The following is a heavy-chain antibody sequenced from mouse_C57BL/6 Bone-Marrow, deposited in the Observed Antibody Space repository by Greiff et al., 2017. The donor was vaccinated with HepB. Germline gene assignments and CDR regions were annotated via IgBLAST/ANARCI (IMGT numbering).Heavy chain of an antibody. J-gene: IGHJ4*01. Sequence: QVQLQQSGPGLVQPSQRLSITCTVSGFSLTSYGVHWVRQSPGKGLEWLGVIWRGGSTDYNAAFMSRLSITKDNSKSQVFFKMNSLQADDTAIYYCAKGYYGSSYGLLAMDYWGQGTSVTVSS. CDR1: GFSLTSYG. V-gene: IGHV2-5*01. CDR2: IWRGGST. D-gene: IGHD1-1*01. CDR3: AKGYYGSSYGLLAMDY.